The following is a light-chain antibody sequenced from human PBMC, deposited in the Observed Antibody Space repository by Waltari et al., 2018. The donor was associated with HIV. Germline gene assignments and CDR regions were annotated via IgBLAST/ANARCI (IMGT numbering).Light chain of an antibody. V-gene: IGLV2-14*01. CDR2: EVV. CDR3: QSYDTTNHLI. Sequence: QSALTQPASVSGSPGQSITISCTGTDTDHYDVSWYQHRPGEAPNIIIFEVVNRPSGVSNRFAGSRAGNTASLTISGLLAEDEADYYCQSYDTTNHLIFGGGTKVTVL. CDR1: DTDHYD. J-gene: IGLJ2*01.